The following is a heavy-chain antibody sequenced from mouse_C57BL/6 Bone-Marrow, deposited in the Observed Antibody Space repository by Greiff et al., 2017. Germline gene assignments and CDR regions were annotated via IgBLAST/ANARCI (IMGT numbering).Heavy chain of an antibody. CDR1: GFTFTDYY. CDR3: ARYRIYYYGSSYGYYAMDY. J-gene: IGHJ4*01. D-gene: IGHD1-1*01. Sequence: DVMLVESGGGLVQPGGSLSLSYAASGFTFTDYYMSWVRQPPGTALEWLGFIRNKANGYTTEYSASVKGRFTISRDNSQSILYLQMNALRAEDSATYYCARYRIYYYGSSYGYYAMDYWGQGTSVTVSA. V-gene: IGHV7-3*01. CDR2: IRNKANGYTT.